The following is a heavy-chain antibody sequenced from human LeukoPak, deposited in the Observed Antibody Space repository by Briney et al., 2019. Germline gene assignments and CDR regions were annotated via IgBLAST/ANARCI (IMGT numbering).Heavy chain of an antibody. CDR1: GFTFNNYA. V-gene: IGHV3-23*01. CDR2: ISGTGGSA. J-gene: IGHJ4*02. CDR3: AKLTTVTADY. Sequence: PGGSLRLSCAASGFTFNNYAMNWVRQGPGEGLEWVSAISGTGGSAYYADPVKGRFTISRDNSKNTLYLEMNSLRAEDTAVYYCAKLTTVTADYWGQGTLVTVSS. D-gene: IGHD4-17*01.